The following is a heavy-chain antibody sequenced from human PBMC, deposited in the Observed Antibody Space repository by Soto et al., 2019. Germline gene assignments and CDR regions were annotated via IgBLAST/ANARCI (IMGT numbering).Heavy chain of an antibody. CDR2: ISYDGSNK. V-gene: IGHV3-30*18. J-gene: IGHJ6*02. Sequence: QVQLVESGGGVVQPGRSLRLSCAASGFTFSSYGMHWVRQAPGKGLEWVAVISYDGSNKYYADSVKGRFTISRDNSKTPLSLHMNSMGAEDTGVYYCAKDLYSSSWYSYEVGMDVWGQGTTVTVSS. CDR3: AKDLYSSSWYSYEVGMDV. CDR1: GFTFSSYG. D-gene: IGHD6-13*01.